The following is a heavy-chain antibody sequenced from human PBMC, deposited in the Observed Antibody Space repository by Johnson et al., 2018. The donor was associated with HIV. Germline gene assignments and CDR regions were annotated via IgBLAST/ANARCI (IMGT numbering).Heavy chain of an antibody. CDR2: IKQDGSEK. V-gene: IGHV3-7*03. J-gene: IGHJ3*02. D-gene: IGHD3-3*01. CDR3: AREGGQYDLWSAYYQDAFDI. Sequence: VQLVESGGGLAKPAWSPRLSCAASQFTFSTYYLNCVRQAPGNGLEWVANIKQDGSEKWYVDSVKGRFTISRDNAKTSVYLQMNSLRIEDTAVYYCAREGGQYDLWSAYYQDAFDIWGQGTVVTVSS. CDR1: QFTFSTYY.